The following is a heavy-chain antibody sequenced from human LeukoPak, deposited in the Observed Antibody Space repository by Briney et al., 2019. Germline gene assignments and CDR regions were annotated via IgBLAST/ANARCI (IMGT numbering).Heavy chain of an antibody. CDR1: GFTFSDHY. J-gene: IGHJ4*02. CDR3: AKGRLRESPGY. V-gene: IGHV3-72*01. D-gene: IGHD3-10*01. Sequence: PGGSLRLSCAASGFTFSDHYMDWVRQAPGKGLEWVGRIRGKANSYSTEYAASVKGRFTISRDDSENSLYVQMNSLRAEDTAVYYCAKGRLRESPGYWGQGTLVTVSS. CDR2: IRGKANSYST.